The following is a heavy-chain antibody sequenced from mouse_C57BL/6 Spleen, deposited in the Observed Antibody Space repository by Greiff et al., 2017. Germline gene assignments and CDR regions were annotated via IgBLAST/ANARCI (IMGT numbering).Heavy chain of an antibody. Sequence: EVQLQQSGPVLVKPGASVKMSCKASGYTFTDYYMNWVKQSRGKGLEWIGVINPYNGGTSYNQKFKGKATMTVDKSSSTAYMELNSLTSEDSAVYYCASGTFSSYFGCWGQGTTLTVSS. CDR2: INPYNGGT. V-gene: IGHV1-19*01. J-gene: IGHJ2*01. CDR1: GYTFTDYY. CDR3: ASGTFSSYFGC. D-gene: IGHD3-3*01.